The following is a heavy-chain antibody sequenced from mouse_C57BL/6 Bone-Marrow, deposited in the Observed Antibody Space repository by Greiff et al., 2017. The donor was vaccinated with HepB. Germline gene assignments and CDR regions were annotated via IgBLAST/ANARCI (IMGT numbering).Heavy chain of an antibody. J-gene: IGHJ3*01. CDR3: AREDLYYGYGAWFAY. V-gene: IGHV1-69*01. Sequence: QVQLQQPGAELVMPGASVKLSCKAFGYPFTSYWMHWGKQRPGQGLEWIGEIDPSDSYTNYHQKFKGKSTLTVDKAACTAYMQLSSLTSADAEVYDCAREDLYYGYGAWFAYWGQGTLVTVSA. CDR1: GYPFTSYW. D-gene: IGHD2-2*01. CDR2: IDPSDSYT.